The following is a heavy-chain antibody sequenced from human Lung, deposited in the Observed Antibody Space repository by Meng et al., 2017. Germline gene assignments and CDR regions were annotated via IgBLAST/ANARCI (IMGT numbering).Heavy chain of an antibody. CDR2: TAATDGGT. J-gene: IGHJ4*02. Sequence: EVQLLESGGGLVQPGGSLRLSCAASGFTFSNYAMSWVRQAPEKGLEWVSATAATDGGTYHAASVRGRFTISRDNSKNTLSLQMNSLRADDTAIYYCARGTRVSCTGVICYPFDFWGQGTLVT. CDR3: ARGTRVSCTGVICYPFDF. CDR1: GFTFSNYA. V-gene: IGHV3-23*01. D-gene: IGHD2-8*02.